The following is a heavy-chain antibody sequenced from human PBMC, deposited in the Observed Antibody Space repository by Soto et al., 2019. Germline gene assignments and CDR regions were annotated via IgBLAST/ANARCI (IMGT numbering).Heavy chain of an antibody. Sequence: SETLSLTCAVYGGSFSGYYWCWIRQPPGKGLEWIGEINHSGSTNYNPSLKSRVTISVDTSTNQFSLKLSSVTAADTSVYYWARNSVQLWRKNNWFDPWGQGTLVTVSS. J-gene: IGHJ5*02. CDR2: INHSGST. CDR3: ARNSVQLWRKNNWFDP. D-gene: IGHD5-18*01. CDR1: GGSFSGYY. V-gene: IGHV4-34*01.